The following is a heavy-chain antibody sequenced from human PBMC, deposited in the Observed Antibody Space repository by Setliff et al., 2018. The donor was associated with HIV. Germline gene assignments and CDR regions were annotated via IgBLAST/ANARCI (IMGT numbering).Heavy chain of an antibody. V-gene: IGHV4-4*09. CDR3: ARYSPSDY. D-gene: IGHD2-21*01. CDR2: IYNSASN. CDR1: GGSISSYY. J-gene: IGHJ4*02. Sequence: SETLSLTCTVSGGSISSYYWSWIRQHAGKGLEWIGYIYNSASNSYNPSLKSRVTISVDTSKNQFSLKLSSVTAADTALYYCARYSPSDYWRQGTLVTVSS.